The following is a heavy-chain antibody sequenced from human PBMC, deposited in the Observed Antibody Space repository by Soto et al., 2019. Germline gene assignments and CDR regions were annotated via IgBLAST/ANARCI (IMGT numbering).Heavy chain of an antibody. D-gene: IGHD3-16*01. J-gene: IGHJ5*02. V-gene: IGHV1-8*01. CDR2: MNPGSGDT. Sequence: DSVKFSCKASGYSFTNNDVTWVRQATGQGLEWMGWMNPGSGDTGYAQKFQGRVTMTRDISIATAYMELSSLRSDDTAIYYCARMATFGSLNWCDPWGQGTLVTVSS. CDR1: GYSFTNND. CDR3: ARMATFGSLNWCDP.